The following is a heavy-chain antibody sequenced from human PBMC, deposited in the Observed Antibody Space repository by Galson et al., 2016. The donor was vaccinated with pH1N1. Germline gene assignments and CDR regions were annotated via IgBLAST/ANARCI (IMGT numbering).Heavy chain of an antibody. J-gene: IGHJ6*02. V-gene: IGHV4-61*02. CDR1: GGSIISGNYF. Sequence: LSLTCPFSGGSIISGNYFWTWLRQPAGKGLEWFVRIYTSGSTNYNPSPKSRATISLDTSKNQFSLELSSVTAADTAVYYCSRQLVVYYYGMDVWGQGTTVTVSS. D-gene: IGHD6-6*01. CDR3: SRQLVVYYYGMDV. CDR2: IYTSGST.